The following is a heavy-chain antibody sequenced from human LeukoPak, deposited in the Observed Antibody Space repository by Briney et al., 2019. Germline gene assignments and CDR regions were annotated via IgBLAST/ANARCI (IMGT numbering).Heavy chain of an antibody. Sequence: GGSLRLSCAASGFTFSNYWMHWVRQAPGKGLVWVSRINSDGINTSYADSVKGRFTISRDNAKNTLNLQMNSLRAEDTAVYYCARDLGQYYDTGDNWFDPWGQGTLVTVSS. CDR1: GFTFSNYW. CDR3: ARDLGQYYDTGDNWFDP. V-gene: IGHV3-74*01. CDR2: INSDGINT. D-gene: IGHD3-22*01. J-gene: IGHJ5*02.